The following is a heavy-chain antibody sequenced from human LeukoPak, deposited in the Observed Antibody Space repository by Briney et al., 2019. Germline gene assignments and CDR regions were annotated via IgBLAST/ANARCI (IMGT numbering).Heavy chain of an antibody. J-gene: IGHJ4*02. V-gene: IGHV3-43*02. D-gene: IGHD3-16*02. CDR1: GFTFDDYA. CDR2: ISGDGGST. CDR3: ANVGSYHHDY. Sequence: GGSLRLSCAASGFTFDDYAMHWVRQAPGKGLEWVSLISGDGGSTYYADSVKGRFTISRDNSKNSLYLQMNSLRTEDTALYYCANVGSYHHDYWGQGTLVTVSS.